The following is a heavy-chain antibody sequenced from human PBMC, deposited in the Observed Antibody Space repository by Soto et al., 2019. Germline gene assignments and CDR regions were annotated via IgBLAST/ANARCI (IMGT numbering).Heavy chain of an antibody. CDR3: AKDPLRFGELLCPDV. CDR2: ISYDGSNK. CDR1: GFTFSSYG. Sequence: PGGSLRLSCAASGFTFSSYGMHWVRQAPGKGLEWVAVISYDGSNKYYADSVKGRFTISRDNSKNTLYLQMNSLRAEDTAVYYCAKDPLRFGELLCPDVWGQGTTVTVSS. J-gene: IGHJ6*02. D-gene: IGHD3-10*01. V-gene: IGHV3-30*18.